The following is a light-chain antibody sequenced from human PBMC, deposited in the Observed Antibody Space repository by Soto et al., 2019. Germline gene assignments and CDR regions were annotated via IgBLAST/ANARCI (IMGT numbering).Light chain of an antibody. J-gene: IGLJ1*01. CDR2: SNN. CDR3: GSWDSRLRAYV. V-gene: IGLV1-44*01. CDR1: SSNNGSNT. Sequence: QSVLTQPPSASGTPGQRVTISCSGSSSNNGSNTVNWCQQIPGTAPKLLIYSNNQRPSGVPDRFSGSKSGTSASLAITGFHTGYSSDYHCGSWDSRLRAYVFGPGAK.